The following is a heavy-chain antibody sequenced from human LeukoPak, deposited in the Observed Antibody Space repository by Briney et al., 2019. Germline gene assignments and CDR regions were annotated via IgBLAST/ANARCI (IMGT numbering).Heavy chain of an antibody. CDR1: GFTFSSYS. CDR3: ARDAGYSYGYDDWYWFGP. V-gene: IGHV3-21*01. D-gene: IGHD5-18*01. Sequence: GGSLRLSCAASGFTFSSYSMNWVRQAPGKGLEWVSSISSSSSYIYYADSVKGRFTISRDNAKNSLYLQMNSLRAEDTAVYYCARDAGYSYGYDDWYWFGPWGQGTLVTVSS. CDR2: ISSSSSYI. J-gene: IGHJ5*02.